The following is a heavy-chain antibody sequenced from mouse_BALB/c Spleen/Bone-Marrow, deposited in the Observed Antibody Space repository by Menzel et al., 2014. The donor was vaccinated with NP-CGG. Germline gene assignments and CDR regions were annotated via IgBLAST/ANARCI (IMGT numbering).Heavy chain of an antibody. CDR2: IDPANGNT. D-gene: IGHD1-1*01. CDR3: AKYYYGNCLFAY. V-gene: IGHV14-3*02. J-gene: IGHJ3*01. Sequence: DVHLVESGAELVKPGASVKLSCTASGFNIKDTYMHWVKQRPEQGLEWIGRIDPANGNTKYDPKFQGKATITADTSSNTAYLQLGSLTSEDTAVYYCAKYYYGNCLFAYWAKGLWSLSLQ. CDR1: GFNIKDTY.